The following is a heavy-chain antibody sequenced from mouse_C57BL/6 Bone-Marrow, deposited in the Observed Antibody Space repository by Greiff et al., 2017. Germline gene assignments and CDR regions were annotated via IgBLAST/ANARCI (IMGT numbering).Heavy chain of an antibody. CDR1: GYAFTNYL. D-gene: IGHD2-4*01. Sequence: QVQLKESGAELVRPGTSVKVSCKASGYAFTNYLIEWVKQRPGQGLEWIGVINPGSGGTNYNEKFKGKATLTADKSSSTAYMQLSRLTSEDSAVYFCAREGNDDYDDWYFDVWGTGTTVTVSS. J-gene: IGHJ1*03. CDR2: INPGSGGT. V-gene: IGHV1-54*01. CDR3: AREGNDDYDDWYFDV.